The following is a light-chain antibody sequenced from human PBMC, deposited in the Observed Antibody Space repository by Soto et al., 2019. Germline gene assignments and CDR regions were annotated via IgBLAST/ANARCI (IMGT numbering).Light chain of an antibody. CDR2: EGS. Sequence: QSVLTQPPSASGSPGQSVTISCTGTSSDVGGYNYVSWYQQHPGKAPKLMIYEGSKRPSGVSNRFSGSKSGNTASLTISGLQAEDEADYYCCSYAGSSTYVFGTGTKLTVL. CDR3: CSYAGSSTYV. J-gene: IGLJ1*01. V-gene: IGLV2-23*01. CDR1: SSDVGGYNY.